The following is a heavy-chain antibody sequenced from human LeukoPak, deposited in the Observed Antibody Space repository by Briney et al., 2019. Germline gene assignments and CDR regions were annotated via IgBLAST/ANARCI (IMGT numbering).Heavy chain of an antibody. J-gene: IGHJ4*02. V-gene: IGHV3-21*01. Sequence: GGSLRLSCEASGFIYRNYAMNWVRQAPGKGLEWVSAITGSGEYTYYADSVKGRFTISRDNAKNSLFLQMNSLRAEDTAVYYCARDPKPVTVVGTPDYWGPGTLVTVSS. CDR1: GFIYRNYA. D-gene: IGHD3-22*01. CDR3: ARDPKPVTVVGTPDY. CDR2: ITGSGEYT.